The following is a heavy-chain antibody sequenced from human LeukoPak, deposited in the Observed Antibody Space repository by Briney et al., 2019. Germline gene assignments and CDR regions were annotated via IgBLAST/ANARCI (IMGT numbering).Heavy chain of an antibody. D-gene: IGHD3-22*01. CDR3: ARGRDIRYFDSSGPLGY. V-gene: IGHV4-34*01. J-gene: IGHJ4*02. CDR2: IYYSGST. Sequence: KPSETLSLTCAVYGGSFSGYYWGWIRQPPGKGLEWIGSIYYSGSTYYNPSLKSRVTISVDTSKDQFSLKLSSVTAADTAVYYCARGRDIRYFDSSGPLGYWGQGTLVTVSS. CDR1: GGSFSGYY.